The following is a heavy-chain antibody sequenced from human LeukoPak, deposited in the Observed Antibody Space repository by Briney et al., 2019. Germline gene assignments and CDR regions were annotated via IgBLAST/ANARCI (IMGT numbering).Heavy chain of an antibody. CDR3: ARSYGSGSYYPNWFDP. V-gene: IGHV3-48*04. D-gene: IGHD3-10*01. J-gene: IGHJ5*02. Sequence: PGGSLRLSCAASGFTFSSYTMNWVRQAPGKGLEWVSYISSSGSTIYYADSVKGRFTISRDNAKNSLYLQMNSLRAEDTAVYYCARSYGSGSYYPNWFDPWGQGTLVTVSS. CDR1: GFTFSSYT. CDR2: ISSSGSTI.